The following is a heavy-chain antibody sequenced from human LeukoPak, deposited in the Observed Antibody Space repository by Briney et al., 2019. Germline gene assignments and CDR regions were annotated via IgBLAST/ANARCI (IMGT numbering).Heavy chain of an antibody. V-gene: IGHV4-30-4*01. Sequence: SETLSLTCTVSGGSISSGDYYWSWIRQPPGKGLEWIGYIYNNGRTYYNPSLKSRVTISVDTSKNLFSLKVSSVTAAEAAVYYCARGRSSSWSSFDYWGQGTLVTVSS. CDR2: IYNNGRT. CDR1: GGSISSGDYY. J-gene: IGHJ4*02. CDR3: ARGRSSSWSSFDY. D-gene: IGHD6-13*01.